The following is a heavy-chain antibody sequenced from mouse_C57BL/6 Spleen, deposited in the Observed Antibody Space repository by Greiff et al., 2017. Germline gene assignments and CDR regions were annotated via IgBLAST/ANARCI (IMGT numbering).Heavy chain of an antibody. CDR3: ARHGGFDY. Sequence: EVKLQESGGDLVKPGGSLKLSCAASGFTFSSYGMSWVRQTPDKRLEWVATISRGGSYTYYPASVQVRFTISRDNAKNTLYLQMSSLKSEDTAMYYCARHGGFDYWGQGTTLTVSS. CDR2: ISRGGSYT. CDR1: GFTFSSYG. V-gene: IGHV5-6*01. J-gene: IGHJ2*01.